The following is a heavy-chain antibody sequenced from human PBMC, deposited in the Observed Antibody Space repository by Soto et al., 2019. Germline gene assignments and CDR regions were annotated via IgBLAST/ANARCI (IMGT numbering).Heavy chain of an antibody. D-gene: IGHD6-6*01. CDR1: GFTFSSYA. CDR2: ISYDGSND. J-gene: IGHJ4*02. V-gene: IGHV3-30-3*01. Sequence: GGSLRLSCAASGFTFSSYAMHWVRQAQGKGLEWVAIISYDGSNDYYADSVKGRFTISRDNSKETLYLQMNSLRADDTAVYYCSRPMTAARNFYLDYWGQGTLVTVSS. CDR3: SRPMTAARNFYLDY.